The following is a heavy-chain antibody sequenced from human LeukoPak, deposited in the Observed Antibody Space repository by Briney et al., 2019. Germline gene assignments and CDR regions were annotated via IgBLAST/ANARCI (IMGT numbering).Heavy chain of an antibody. CDR3: ARSGTQPYYYYYYMDV. V-gene: IGHV1-2*02. Sequence: ASVKVSCKASGYTFTGYYMHWVRQAPGQGLEWMGWINPNSGGTDYAQKFQGRVTMTRDTSISTAYMELSRLRSDDTAVYYCARSGTQPYYYYYYMDVWGKGTTVTVSS. CDR2: INPNSGGT. J-gene: IGHJ6*03. D-gene: IGHD6-13*01. CDR1: GYTFTGYY.